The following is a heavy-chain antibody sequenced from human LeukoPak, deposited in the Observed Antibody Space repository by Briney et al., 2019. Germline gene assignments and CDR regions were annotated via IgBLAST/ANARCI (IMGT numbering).Heavy chain of an antibody. J-gene: IGHJ5*02. D-gene: IGHD4-17*01. V-gene: IGHV1-2*02. CDR3: AREGPTVTTAGFDP. Sequence: GASVKVSCKASGYTFTGYYMHWVRQAPGQGLEWMGWINPNSGGTNYAQKFQGRVTTTRDTSISTAYMELSRLTSDDTTVYYCAREGPTVTTAGFDPWGHGTLVTVSS. CDR2: INPNSGGT. CDR1: GYTFTGYY.